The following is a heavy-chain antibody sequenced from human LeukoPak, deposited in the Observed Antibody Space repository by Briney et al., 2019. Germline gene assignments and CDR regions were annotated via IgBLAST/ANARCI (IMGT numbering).Heavy chain of an antibody. D-gene: IGHD2-15*01. V-gene: IGHV3-13*04. J-gene: IGHJ3*01. CDR1: GFTFSTYD. Sequence: GGSLRLSCAASGFTFSTYDMHWVRQTTEKGPEWVSAIGTTGDTYYSVSVKGRFTISRENAKNSLYLQMNSLGAGDTAVYYCARERQVAVLDALDFWGQGTMVTVSS. CDR3: ARERQVAVLDALDF. CDR2: IGTTGDT.